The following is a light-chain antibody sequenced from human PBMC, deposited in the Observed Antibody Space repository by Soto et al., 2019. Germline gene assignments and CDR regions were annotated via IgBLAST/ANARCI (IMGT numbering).Light chain of an antibody. Sequence: QSALTQTPSASGSPEQSVTISCTGTSSDVGGYNYVSWYQQHPGKAPKLMIYEVSKRPSGVPDRFSGSKSGNTASLTVSGLQAEDEADYYCSSYAGSLYVFGTGTKVTVL. CDR1: SSDVGGYNY. CDR2: EVS. J-gene: IGLJ1*01. CDR3: SSYAGSLYV. V-gene: IGLV2-8*01.